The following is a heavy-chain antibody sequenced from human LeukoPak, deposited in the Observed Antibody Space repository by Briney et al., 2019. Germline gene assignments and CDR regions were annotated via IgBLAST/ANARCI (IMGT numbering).Heavy chain of an antibody. CDR2: ISYDGNYQ. CDR3: AKGLDYSLDY. D-gene: IGHD4-11*01. J-gene: IGHJ4*02. CDR1: GFTFSTYG. V-gene: IGHV3-30*18. Sequence: GRSLRLSCAASGFTFSTYGMHWVRQAPGKGLEWVAVISYDGNYQYYADSVKGRFSISRDNSKHSLYLQMNSLRPEDTAVYYCAKGLDYSLDYWGQGTLVTVSS.